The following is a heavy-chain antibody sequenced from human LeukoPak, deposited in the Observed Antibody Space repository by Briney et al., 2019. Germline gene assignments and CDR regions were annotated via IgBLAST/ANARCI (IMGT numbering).Heavy chain of an antibody. Sequence: PSETLSPTCTVFGGSISSSSYYWGWIRQPPGKGLEWIGSIYYSGSTYYNPSLKSRVTISVDTSKNQFSLKLSSVTAADPAVYYCAREQVPAAHHFDYWGQGTLVTVSS. CDR3: AREQVPAAHHFDY. V-gene: IGHV4-39*07. J-gene: IGHJ4*02. CDR2: IYYSGST. CDR1: GGSISSSSYY. D-gene: IGHD2-2*01.